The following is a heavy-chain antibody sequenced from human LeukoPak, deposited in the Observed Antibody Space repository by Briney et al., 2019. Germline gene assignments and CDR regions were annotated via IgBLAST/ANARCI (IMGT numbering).Heavy chain of an antibody. V-gene: IGHV4-39*07. CDR1: GGSVSSSDHY. Sequence: SETLSLTCTVSGGSVSSSDHYWGWIRQPPEKGLEWIGEIYHSGSTNYNPSLKSRVTISVDKSKNQFSLKLSSVTAADTAVYYCARDIQWLCFDYWGQGTLVTVSS. D-gene: IGHD6-19*01. CDR2: IYHSGST. CDR3: ARDIQWLCFDY. J-gene: IGHJ4*02.